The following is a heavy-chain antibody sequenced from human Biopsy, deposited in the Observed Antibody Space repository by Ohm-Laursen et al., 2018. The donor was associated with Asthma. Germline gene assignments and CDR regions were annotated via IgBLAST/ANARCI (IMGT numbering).Heavy chain of an antibody. CDR2: ISKDASTQ. J-gene: IGHJ1*01. CDR1: GFSFSNFA. D-gene: IGHD3-3*02. V-gene: IGHV3-30*07. CDR3: ARTFHFWSPYHAEHYQL. Sequence: SLRLSCTASGFSFSNFAIHWVRQAPGKGLEWVGVISKDASTQDYVDSLKGRFTISRDNAKNSLYLQMNSLRAEDTAVYYCARTFHFWSPYHAEHYQLWGQGTLVTVSS.